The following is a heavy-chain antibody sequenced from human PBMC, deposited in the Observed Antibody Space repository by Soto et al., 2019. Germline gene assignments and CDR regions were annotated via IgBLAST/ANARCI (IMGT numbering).Heavy chain of an antibody. V-gene: IGHV3-53*01. CDR1: GLNVTRNY. D-gene: IGHD2-21*01. CDR3: ARLFGRYGWFDP. J-gene: IGHJ5*02. CDR2: MSSGVYT. Sequence: EVQLVESGGGLIQRGGSLRLSCAASGLNVTRNYMSWVRQAPGKGLEWVSVMSSGVYTYYADSVKGRFTISRDNSKNTLFLQITSLITEDTAVYYCARLFGRYGWFDPWGQGTLVTVSS.